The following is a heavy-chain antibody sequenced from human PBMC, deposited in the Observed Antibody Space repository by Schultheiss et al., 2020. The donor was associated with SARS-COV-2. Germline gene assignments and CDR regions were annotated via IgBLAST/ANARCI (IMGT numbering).Heavy chain of an antibody. V-gene: IGHV4-59*01. J-gene: IGHJ6*02. D-gene: IGHD3-22*01. CDR1: GGSITIYY. Sequence: SQTLSLTCTVSGGSITIYYWSWIRQPPGKGLEWIGSIYHSGSTYYNPSLKSRVTISVDTSKNQFSLKLSSVTAADTAVYYCARARTYYDSSGYQYSYYGMDVWGQGTTVTVSS. CDR2: IYHSGST. CDR3: ARARTYYDSSGYQYSYYGMDV.